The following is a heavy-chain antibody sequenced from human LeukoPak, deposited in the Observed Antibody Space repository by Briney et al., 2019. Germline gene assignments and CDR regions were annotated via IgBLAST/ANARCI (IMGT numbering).Heavy chain of an antibody. D-gene: IGHD3-10*01. Sequence: ASVKVSCKASGYTFTSYGISWVRQAPGQGLEWMGWISAYNGNTNYAQKFQGRVTMTRDTSISTAYMELSRLRSDDTAVYYCARPLHYYGSGSYYNRGYYFDYWGQGTLVAVSS. J-gene: IGHJ4*02. CDR3: ARPLHYYGSGSYYNRGYYFDY. CDR2: ISAYNGNT. V-gene: IGHV1-18*01. CDR1: GYTFTSYG.